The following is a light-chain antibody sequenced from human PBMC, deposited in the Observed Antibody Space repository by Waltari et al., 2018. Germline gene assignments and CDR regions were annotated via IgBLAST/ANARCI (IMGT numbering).Light chain of an antibody. Sequence: DIQMTQSPSSLSASVGDRVPITCRASLGISVSLAWFRQKPGKAPESLIYAASSLESGVSSRFSGSGSGTDFSLTISSLQPEDSATYYCQQYNGYPLAFGQGTRLEIK. J-gene: IGKJ5*01. V-gene: IGKV1-16*01. CDR2: AAS. CDR3: QQYNGYPLA. CDR1: LGISVS.